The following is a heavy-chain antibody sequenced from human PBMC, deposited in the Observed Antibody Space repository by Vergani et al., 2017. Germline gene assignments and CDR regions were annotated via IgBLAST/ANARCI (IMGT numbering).Heavy chain of an antibody. V-gene: IGHV1-69*01. Sequence: QAQLVQSGAEVKKPGSSVKVSCKASGGTFSSCAISWVRQAPGQGLEWMGGIIPIFGTTNYAQKFQGRVTITADESTSTAYMELSSLRSEDTAVYYCAREVVTPPYYYYYMDVWGKGTTVTVSS. CDR1: GGTFSSCA. J-gene: IGHJ6*03. CDR2: IIPIFGTT. D-gene: IGHD4-23*01. CDR3: AREVVTPPYYYYYMDV.